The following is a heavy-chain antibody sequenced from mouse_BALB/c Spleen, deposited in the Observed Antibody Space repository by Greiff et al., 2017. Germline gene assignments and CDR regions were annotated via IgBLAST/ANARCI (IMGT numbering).Heavy chain of an antibody. J-gene: IGHJ4*01. CDR1: GFSLTSYG. CDR3: ARGGRYDGHVSAMAY. CDR2: IWAGGST. D-gene: IGHD2-14*01. V-gene: IGHV2-9*02. Sequence: VQGVESGPGLVAPSQSLSITCTVSGFSLTSYGVHWVRQPPGKGLEWLGVIWAGGSTNYNSAIMSRLSISKDNSKSQVFLKMNSLQTDDTAMYYCARGGRYDGHVSAMAYWGQGTLVTVSS.